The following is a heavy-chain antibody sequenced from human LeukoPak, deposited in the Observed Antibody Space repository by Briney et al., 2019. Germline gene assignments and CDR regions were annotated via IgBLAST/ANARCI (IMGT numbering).Heavy chain of an antibody. CDR2: IWYDGSNK. Sequence: GRSLRLSCAAPVFTFSSYGMHWVRQAPGKGLEWVAVIWYDGSNKYYADSVKGRFTISRDNSKNTLYLQMNSLRGEDTAVYYCEKDEGIAAPGPNYWGQGTLVTVSS. J-gene: IGHJ4*02. V-gene: IGHV3-33*06. CDR1: VFTFSSYG. D-gene: IGHD6-13*01. CDR3: EKDEGIAAPGPNY.